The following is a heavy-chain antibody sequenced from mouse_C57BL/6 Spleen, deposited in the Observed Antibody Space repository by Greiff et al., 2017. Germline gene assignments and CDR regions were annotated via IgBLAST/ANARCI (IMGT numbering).Heavy chain of an antibody. J-gene: IGHJ3*01. Sequence: EVKLVESGGDLVKPGGSLKLSCAASGFTFSSYGMSWVRQTPDKRLEWVATISSGGSYTYYPDSVKGRFTIARDNAKNTLYLQMSSLKSEDTAMYYCAKVGYDYDPAWFAYWGQGTLVTVSA. CDR1: GFTFSSYG. V-gene: IGHV5-6*01. D-gene: IGHD2-4*01. CDR2: ISSGGSYT. CDR3: AKVGYDYDPAWFAY.